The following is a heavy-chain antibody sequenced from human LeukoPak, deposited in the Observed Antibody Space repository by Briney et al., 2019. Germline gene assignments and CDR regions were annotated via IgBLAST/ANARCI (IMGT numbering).Heavy chain of an antibody. D-gene: IGHD3-9*01. Sequence: GGSLRLSCAASGFTFSSYSMNWVRQAPGKGLEWVSSISSSSSYIYYADSVKGRFTISRDNAKNSLYLQMNSLRAEDTAVYYCARDHGILTGSDFDYWGQGTLVTVSS. CDR1: GFTFSSYS. CDR2: ISSSSSYI. J-gene: IGHJ4*02. V-gene: IGHV3-21*01. CDR3: ARDHGILTGSDFDY.